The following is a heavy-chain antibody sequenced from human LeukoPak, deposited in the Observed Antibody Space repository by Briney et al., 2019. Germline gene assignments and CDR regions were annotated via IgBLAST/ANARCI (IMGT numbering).Heavy chain of an antibody. CDR1: GLTFSSYA. CDR2: ISGSGGST. J-gene: IGHJ4*02. CDR3: ARRPGLERYYFDY. D-gene: IGHD1-1*01. V-gene: IGHV3-23*01. Sequence: GGSLRLSCAASGLTFSSYAMSWVRQAPGKGLQWVSTISGSGGSTYYADSVKGRFTISRDNSKNTLYLQMNSLRAEDTAVYYCARRPGLERYYFDYWGQGTLVTVSS.